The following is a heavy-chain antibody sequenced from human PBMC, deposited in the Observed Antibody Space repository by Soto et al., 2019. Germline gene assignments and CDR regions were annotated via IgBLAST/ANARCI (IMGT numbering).Heavy chain of an antibody. CDR3: ATRITVFGLLIPPFDP. D-gene: IGHD3-3*01. CDR1: GGSVNGYY. J-gene: IGHJ5*02. Sequence: SETLSLTCAVYGGSVNGYYWNWIRQPPGKGLEWIGEINHTGGTHYNPSLKSRVTMSVDTSKNQFSLRLSCVTAADTAIYYCATRITVFGLLIPPFDPWGQGTQVTVSS. CDR2: INHTGGT. V-gene: IGHV4-34*01.